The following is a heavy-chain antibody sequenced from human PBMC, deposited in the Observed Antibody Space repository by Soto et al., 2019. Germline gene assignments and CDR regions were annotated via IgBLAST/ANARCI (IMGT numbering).Heavy chain of an antibody. V-gene: IGHV3-33*01. CDR2: IWYDGSNK. D-gene: IGHD3-22*01. Sequence: GGSLRLSCAASGFTFSSYGMHWVRQAPGKGLEWVAVIWYDGSNKYYADSVKGRFTISRDNSKNTLYLQMNSLRAEDTAVYYCARSPYYDSSGYYPAALDYWGQGTLVTVSS. CDR1: GFTFSSYG. CDR3: ARSPYYDSSGYYPAALDY. J-gene: IGHJ4*02.